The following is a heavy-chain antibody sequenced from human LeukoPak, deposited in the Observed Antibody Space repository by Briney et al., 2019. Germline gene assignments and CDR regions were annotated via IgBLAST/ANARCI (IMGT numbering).Heavy chain of an antibody. Sequence: SQTLSLTCVISGDSVSGNNVAWNWIRQSPSRGLEWLGRTYYRSKWYRDYAVSLESRITVNPDTSKNQFSLQLNSVTPEDTAVYYCARRANWERLIYVFDIWGQGTMVTVSS. J-gene: IGHJ3*02. CDR1: GDSVSGNNVA. CDR3: ARRANWERLIYVFDI. CDR2: TYYRSKWYR. D-gene: IGHD1-26*01. V-gene: IGHV6-1*01.